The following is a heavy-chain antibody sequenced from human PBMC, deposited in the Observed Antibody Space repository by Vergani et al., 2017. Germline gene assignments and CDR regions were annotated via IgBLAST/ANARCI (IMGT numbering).Heavy chain of an antibody. CDR3: TSRVAAAVDY. J-gene: IGHJ4*02. CDR2: IRSKANSYAT. Sequence: EVQLLESGGGLVQPGGSLRLSCAASGFTFSGSAMHWVRQASGKGLEWVGRIRSKANSYATAYAASVKGRFTISRDDSKNTAYLQMNSLKTEDTAVYYCTSRVAAAVDYWGQGTLVTVSS. V-gene: IGHV3-73*01. D-gene: IGHD6-13*01. CDR1: GFTFSGSA.